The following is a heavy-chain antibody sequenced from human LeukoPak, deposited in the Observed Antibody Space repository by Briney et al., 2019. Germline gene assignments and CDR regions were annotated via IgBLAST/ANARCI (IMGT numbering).Heavy chain of an antibody. D-gene: IGHD3-16*01. CDR1: GFTFSSYA. J-gene: IGHJ5*02. Sequence: PGGSLRLSCAASGFTFSSYAMSWLRQAPGEGLEWVSVISVSGDITYYADSVKGRFTISRDNSKNILYLQMDSLRAEDTAVYYCAKAVCGSSSCPSDAWGQGTLVTVSS. V-gene: IGHV3-23*01. CDR2: ISVSGDIT. CDR3: AKAVCGSSSCPSDA.